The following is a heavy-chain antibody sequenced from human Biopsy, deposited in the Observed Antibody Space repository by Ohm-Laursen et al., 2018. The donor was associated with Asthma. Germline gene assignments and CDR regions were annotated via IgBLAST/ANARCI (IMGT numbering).Heavy chain of an antibody. Sequence: SETLSLTCDVYPGSFNGFFWTWIRQSPGKGLEWIGETNERGVTSNNPSLKSRVIISIDTYWNRVSLKLTSVTAADTAVYYCARGPELDVWGQGTTVTVSS. CDR1: PGSFNGFF. J-gene: IGHJ6*02. CDR2: TNERGVT. CDR3: ARGPELDV. V-gene: IGHV4-34*01.